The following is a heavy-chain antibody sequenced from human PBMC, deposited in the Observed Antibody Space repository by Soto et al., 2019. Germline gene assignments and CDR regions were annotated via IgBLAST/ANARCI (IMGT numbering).Heavy chain of an antibody. CDR3: AREYNWNDVRYGMDV. D-gene: IGHD1-20*01. Sequence: ASVKVSCKASGGTFSSYAISWVRQAPGQGLGWMGGIIPIFGTANYAQKFQGRVTITAGESTSTAYMELSSLRSEDTAVYFCAREYNWNDVRYGMDVWGQGTTVTVSS. J-gene: IGHJ6*02. CDR2: IIPIFGTA. CDR1: GGTFSSYA. V-gene: IGHV1-69*13.